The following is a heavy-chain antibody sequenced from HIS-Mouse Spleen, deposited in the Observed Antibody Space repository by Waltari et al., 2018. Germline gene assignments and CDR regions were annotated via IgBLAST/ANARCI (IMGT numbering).Heavy chain of an antibody. CDR3: ARDNSAGPGDAFDI. J-gene: IGHJ3*02. CDR2: IYTSGIT. CDR1: GGSISSYY. Sequence: QVQLQESGPGLVKPSETLSLTCTVSGGSISSYYWSWIRQPAGKGLEWIGRIYTSGITNYNPSLKSRVTMSVDTAKNQFSLKLSSVPAADTAVYYCARDNSAGPGDAFDIWGQGTMVTVSS. D-gene: IGHD2-21*01. V-gene: IGHV4-4*07.